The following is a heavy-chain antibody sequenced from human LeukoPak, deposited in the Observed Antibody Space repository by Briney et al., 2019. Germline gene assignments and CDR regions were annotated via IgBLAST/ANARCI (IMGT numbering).Heavy chain of an antibody. Sequence: SETLSLTCTVSGYSISSGYYWGWIRQPPGKGLEWIGSIYHSGSTYYNPSLKSRVTISVDTSKNQFSLKLSSVTAADTAVYYCARDWKNDYWGQGTLVTVSP. CDR3: ARDWKNDY. CDR2: IYHSGST. V-gene: IGHV4-38-2*02. CDR1: GYSISSGYY. J-gene: IGHJ4*02. D-gene: IGHD1-1*01.